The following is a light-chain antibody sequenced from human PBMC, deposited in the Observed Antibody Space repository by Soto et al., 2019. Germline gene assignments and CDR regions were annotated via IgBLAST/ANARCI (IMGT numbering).Light chain of an antibody. CDR3: QQYDSSPPT. V-gene: IGKV3-20*01. Sequence: EIVLTQSPGTLSLSPGERATLSCRASQSLSSSYLAWYQQKPGQAPRLLIYGASSRATGIPDRFSGSGSGTDFTLTISRLEPEDFAVYYCQQYDSSPPTFGQGTKVDIK. J-gene: IGKJ1*01. CDR1: QSLSSSY. CDR2: GAS.